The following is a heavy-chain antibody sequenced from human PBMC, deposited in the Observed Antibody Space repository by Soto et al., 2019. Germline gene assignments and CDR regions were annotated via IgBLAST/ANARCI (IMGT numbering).Heavy chain of an antibody. J-gene: IGHJ4*02. CDR2: IFSSGST. Sequence: LSLTCTVSGGSINTFYWSWVRQPAGKGLEWIGRIFSSGSTSFNPSLESRVAMSVDTSKNHFSLNLSSVTAADMAVYYCAREGSYSAYNFAHGIQLWSFDFWAQGALVTVSS. CDR3: AREGSYSAYNFAHGIQLWSFDF. D-gene: IGHD5-12*01. V-gene: IGHV4-4*07. CDR1: GGSINTFY.